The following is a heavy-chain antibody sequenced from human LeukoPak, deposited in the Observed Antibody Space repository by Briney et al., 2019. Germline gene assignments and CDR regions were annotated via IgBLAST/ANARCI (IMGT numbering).Heavy chain of an antibody. CDR1: GYTFTGYH. CDR2: INPNSGGT. D-gene: IGHD5-24*01. Sequence: ASVKVSCKASGYTFTGYHMHWVRQAPGQGLEWMGWINPNSGGTNYAQKFQGRVTMTRDTSISTAYMELSRLRSDDTAVYYCARSPRRDGYNLFDYWGQGTLVTVSS. V-gene: IGHV1-2*02. CDR3: ARSPRRDGYNLFDY. J-gene: IGHJ4*02.